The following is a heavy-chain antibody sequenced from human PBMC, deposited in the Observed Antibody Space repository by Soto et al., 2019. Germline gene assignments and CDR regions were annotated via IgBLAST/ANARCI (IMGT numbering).Heavy chain of an antibody. V-gene: IGHV4-4*07. J-gene: IGHJ5*02. D-gene: IGHD4-17*01. CDR3: VRDGSKTLRDCFDP. CDR1: GGSMSKFY. CDR2: VYATGTS. Sequence: PSETLSITCSVSGGSMSKFYCSWIRKTAGKGLEWMGRVYATGTSDYNPSLRSRIAMSVDISKKTFSLRLRSVTASDTGVYYCVRDGSKTLRDCFDPWGQGILVT.